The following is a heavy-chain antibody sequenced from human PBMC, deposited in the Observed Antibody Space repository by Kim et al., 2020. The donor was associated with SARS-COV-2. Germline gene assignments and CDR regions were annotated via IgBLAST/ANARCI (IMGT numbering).Heavy chain of an antibody. J-gene: IGHJ6*02. CDR1: GGTFSSYA. V-gene: IGHV1-69*13. Sequence: SVKVSCKASGGTFSSYAISWVRQAPGQGLEWMGGIIPIFGTANYAQKFQGRVTITADESTSTAYMELSSLRSEDTAVYYCASQYCSGGSCYASYYYYGMDVWGQGTTVTVSS. CDR2: IIPIFGTA. D-gene: IGHD2-15*01. CDR3: ASQYCSGGSCYASYYYYGMDV.